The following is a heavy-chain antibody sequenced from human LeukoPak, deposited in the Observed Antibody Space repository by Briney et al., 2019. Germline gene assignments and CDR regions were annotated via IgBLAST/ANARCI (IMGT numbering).Heavy chain of an antibody. Sequence: GGSLRLSCAASGFTVSSNYMSWVRQAPGKGLEWVSRIRSKTDGGTTDYAAPVKGRFTISRDDSKNTLYLQMNSLKTGDTAVYYCTTARNMVRGVIPLDYWGQGTLVTVSS. J-gene: IGHJ4*02. CDR1: GFTVSSNY. CDR3: TTARNMVRGVIPLDY. CDR2: IRSKTDGGTT. V-gene: IGHV3-15*01. D-gene: IGHD3-10*01.